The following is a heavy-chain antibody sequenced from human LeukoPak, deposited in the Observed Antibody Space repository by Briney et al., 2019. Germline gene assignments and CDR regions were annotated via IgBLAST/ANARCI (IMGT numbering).Heavy chain of an antibody. CDR2: ISGSGGST. J-gene: IGHJ3*02. CDR3: AKDLKDSSGYYSMSFAFDI. Sequence: GGSLRLSCAASGFTFSSYSMNWVRQAPGKGLEWVSAISGSGGSTYYADSVKGRFTISRDNSKNTLYLQMNSLRAEDTAVYYCAKDLKDSSGYYSMSFAFDIWGQGTMVTVSS. V-gene: IGHV3-23*01. CDR1: GFTFSSYS. D-gene: IGHD3-22*01.